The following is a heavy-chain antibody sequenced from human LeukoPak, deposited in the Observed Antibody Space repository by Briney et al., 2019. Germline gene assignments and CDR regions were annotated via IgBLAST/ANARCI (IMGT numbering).Heavy chain of an antibody. CDR2: IKQDGSER. CDR3: ARKAAPAMDV. Sequence: GGSLRLSCAASGFTFSSYWMSWVRQAPGKGLEWVANIKQDGSERYYVDSVKGRFTISRDNAKGSQYLQMNSLRAEDTAVYYCARKAAPAMDVWGQGTTVTVSS. J-gene: IGHJ6*02. CDR1: GFTFSSYW. D-gene: IGHD6-6*01. V-gene: IGHV3-7*01.